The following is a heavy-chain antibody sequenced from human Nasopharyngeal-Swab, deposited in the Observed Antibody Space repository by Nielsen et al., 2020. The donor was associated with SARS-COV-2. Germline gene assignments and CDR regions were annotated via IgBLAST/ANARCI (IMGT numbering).Heavy chain of an antibody. J-gene: IGHJ3*02. CDR1: GYTLTELS. D-gene: IGHD3-16*01. CDR3: ARDTGGPLSPSDAFDI. CDR2: FDPEDGET. V-gene: IGHV1-24*01. Sequence: ASVKVSCKVSGYTLTELSMHWVRQAPGKGLEWMGGFDPEDGETNYAQKFQGRVTITADESTSTAYMELSSLRSEDTAVYYCARDTGGPLSPSDAFDIWGQGTMVTVSS.